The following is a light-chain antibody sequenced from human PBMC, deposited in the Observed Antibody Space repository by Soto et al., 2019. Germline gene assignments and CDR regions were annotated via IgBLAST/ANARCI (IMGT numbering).Light chain of an antibody. CDR2: AAS. CDR1: PSVSSSY. J-gene: IGKJ5*01. V-gene: IGKV3-20*01. Sequence: EIVLTQSPGTLSLSPGERATLSCRASPSVSSSYLAWYQQKPGQAPRLLIFAASSRANGIPDRFSGSGSGTDFTLTISRLEPQDFAVYYCQHYGTSPPITFGQGTRLEIK. CDR3: QHYGTSPPIT.